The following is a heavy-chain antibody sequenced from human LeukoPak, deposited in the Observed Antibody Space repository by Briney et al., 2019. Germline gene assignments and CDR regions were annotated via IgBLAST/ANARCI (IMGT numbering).Heavy chain of an antibody. CDR2: IYHSGST. D-gene: IGHD2-21*02. CDR3: ARVVDGDRFDY. Sequence: SETPSLTCAVSGGSISSGGYSWSWIRQPPGKGLGWIGYIYHSGSTYYNPSLKSRVTISVDTSKNQFSLKLSSVTTADTAVYYCARVVDGDRFDYWGQGTLVTVSS. CDR1: GGSISSGGYS. V-gene: IGHV4-30-2*01. J-gene: IGHJ4*02.